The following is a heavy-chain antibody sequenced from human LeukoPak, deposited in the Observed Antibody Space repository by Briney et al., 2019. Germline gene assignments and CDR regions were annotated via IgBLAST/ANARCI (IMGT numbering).Heavy chain of an antibody. CDR3: ARSHYGSGSYFAYGMDV. D-gene: IGHD3-10*01. Sequence: PGGSLRLSCAVSGITLSNYGMSWVRQAPGKGLEWVSAISGSGGSTYYADSVKGRFTISRDNSKNTLYLQMNSLRAEDTAVYYCARSHYGSGSYFAYGMDVWGQGTTVTVSS. CDR1: GITLSNYG. J-gene: IGHJ6*02. V-gene: IGHV3-23*01. CDR2: ISGSGGST.